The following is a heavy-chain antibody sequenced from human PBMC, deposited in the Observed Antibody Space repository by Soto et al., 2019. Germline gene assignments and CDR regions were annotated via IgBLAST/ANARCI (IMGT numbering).Heavy chain of an antibody. Sequence: QVQLQESGPGLVKPSETLSLTCTVSGGSMSSYYWSWIRQPPGKGLEWIGYIYYSGRINYNPSLKSRVTISVDTSKNHVSRKLSSVTAADTAVYYCASHGGSYSDDWFDPGGQGTLVTVSS. CDR3: ASHGGSYSDDWFDP. D-gene: IGHD1-26*01. CDR2: IYYSGRI. J-gene: IGHJ5*02. V-gene: IGHV4-59*08. CDR1: GGSMSSYY.